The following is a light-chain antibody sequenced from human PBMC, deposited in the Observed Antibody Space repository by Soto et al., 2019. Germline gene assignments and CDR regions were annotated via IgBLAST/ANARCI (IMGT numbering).Light chain of an antibody. CDR3: QSYDSSLSGYV. Sequence: QSVLTQPPSVSGAPGQRVTISCTGSSFNIGAGYDVHWYQQLPGTAPKLFMYANSNRPSGVPDRFSGSKSGTSASLAITGLQAEDEADYYCQSYDSSLSGYVFGTGTKLTVL. V-gene: IGLV1-40*01. J-gene: IGLJ1*01. CDR2: ANS. CDR1: SFNIGAGYD.